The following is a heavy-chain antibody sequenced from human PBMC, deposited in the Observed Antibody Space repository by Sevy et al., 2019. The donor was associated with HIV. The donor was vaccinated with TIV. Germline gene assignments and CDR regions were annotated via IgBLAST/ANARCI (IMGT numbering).Heavy chain of an antibody. CDR3: AREGGLRLVYYYYYMDV. CDR2: INWNGGST. CDR1: GFTFDDYG. Sequence: GGSLRLSCAASGFTFDDYGMSWVRQAPGKGLEWVSGINWNGGSTGYADSVKGRFTISRDNAKNSLYLQMNSLGAEDTALYYCAREGGLRLVYYYYYMDVWGKGTTVTVSS. D-gene: IGHD3-16*01. J-gene: IGHJ6*03. V-gene: IGHV3-20*04.